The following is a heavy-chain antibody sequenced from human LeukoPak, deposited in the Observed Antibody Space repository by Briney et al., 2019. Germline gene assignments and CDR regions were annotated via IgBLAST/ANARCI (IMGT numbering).Heavy chain of an antibody. J-gene: IGHJ4*02. CDR3: ARAVVVVATTAGDY. D-gene: IGHD2-15*01. V-gene: IGHV1-46*01. Sequence: ASVKVSCKASGYTFTSYYMHWARQAPGQGLEWMGIINPSGGSTSYAQKFQGRVTMTRDSSTSTVYMELSSLRSDDTAVYYCARAVVVVATTAGDYWGQGTLVTVSS. CDR1: GYTFTSYY. CDR2: INPSGGST.